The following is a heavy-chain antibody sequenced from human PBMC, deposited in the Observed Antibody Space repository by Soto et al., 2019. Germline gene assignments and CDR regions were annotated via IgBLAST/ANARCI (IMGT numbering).Heavy chain of an antibody. D-gene: IGHD6-13*01. J-gene: IGHJ4*02. CDR2: ISGSGGST. V-gene: IGHV3-23*01. CDR1: GFTFSSYA. Sequence: GGSLRLSCAASGFTFSSYAMSWVRQAPGKGLEWVSAISGSGGSTYYADSVKGRFTISRDNSKNTLYLQMNSLRAEDTAVYYCAKIPGYAAGLLNSSSCYYFDYWGQGPLVTVSS. CDR3: AKIPGYAAGLLNSSSCYYFDY.